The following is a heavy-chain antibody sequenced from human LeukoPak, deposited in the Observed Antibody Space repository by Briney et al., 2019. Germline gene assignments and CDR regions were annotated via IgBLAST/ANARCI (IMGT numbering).Heavy chain of an antibody. Sequence: GGSLRLSCAGSGFSFEDYAMHWVRQAPGKGVEWLSIISWNSGYIGYADSVKGRFTISRDNDKNSLYLQMNSLRAEDTAFYYCAKVRGTYSSGFFFDYWGPGALVTVSS. CDR2: ISWNSGYI. CDR1: GFSFEDYA. J-gene: IGHJ4*02. CDR3: AKVRGTYSSGFFFDY. V-gene: IGHV3-9*01. D-gene: IGHD6-19*01.